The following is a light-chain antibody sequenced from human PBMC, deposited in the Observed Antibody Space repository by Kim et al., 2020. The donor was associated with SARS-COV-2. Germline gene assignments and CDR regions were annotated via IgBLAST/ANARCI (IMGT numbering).Light chain of an antibody. CDR3: GTWDDTFSGRV. CDR1: SSNIGSNY. CDR2: QNN. J-gene: IGLJ3*02. V-gene: IGLV1-47*01. Sequence: GQRVTIACSGSSSNIGSNYVYWYQQLPGTAPKLLIFQNNRRPSGVPDRFSGAVSGTSASLAISGLQSEDEADYYCGTWDDTFSGRVFGGGTQLTVL.